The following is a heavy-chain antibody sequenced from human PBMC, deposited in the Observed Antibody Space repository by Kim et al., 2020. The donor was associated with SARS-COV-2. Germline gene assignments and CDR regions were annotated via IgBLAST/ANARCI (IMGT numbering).Heavy chain of an antibody. J-gene: IGHJ3*02. V-gene: IGHV1-46*01. Sequence: QKVQGRVTMTRDTSTSTVYMELSSLRSEDTAVYYCARGPGDYDSSGAFDIWGQGTMVTVSS. D-gene: IGHD3-22*01. CDR3: ARGPGDYDSSGAFDI.